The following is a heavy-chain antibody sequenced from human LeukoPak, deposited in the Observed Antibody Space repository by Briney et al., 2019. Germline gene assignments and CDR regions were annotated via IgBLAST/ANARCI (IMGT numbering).Heavy chain of an antibody. J-gene: IGHJ5*02. D-gene: IGHD2-2*01. Sequence: PSETLSLTCTVSGGSISSGGYYWSWIRQHPGKGLEWIGYIYYSGSTYYNPSLKSRVTISVDTSKNQFSLKLSSVTAADTAVYYCARVARGGYCSSTSCRNWFDPWGQGTLVTVSS. CDR1: GGSISSGGYY. V-gene: IGHV4-31*03. CDR3: ARVARGGYCSSTSCRNWFDP. CDR2: IYYSGST.